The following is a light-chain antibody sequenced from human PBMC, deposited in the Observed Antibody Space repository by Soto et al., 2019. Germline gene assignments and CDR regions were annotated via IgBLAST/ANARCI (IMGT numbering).Light chain of an antibody. Sequence: EILMTQSPATLSVSPGETATLSCRASQSVSTKLAWYQQKPGQAPRLLINDASTRATGVPVRFSGWGSGTEFTLTISSLQSEDFAVYYCQQYHNWPPITFGQGTRLEIK. CDR3: QQYHNWPPIT. CDR1: QSVSTK. CDR2: DAS. J-gene: IGKJ5*01. V-gene: IGKV3-15*01.